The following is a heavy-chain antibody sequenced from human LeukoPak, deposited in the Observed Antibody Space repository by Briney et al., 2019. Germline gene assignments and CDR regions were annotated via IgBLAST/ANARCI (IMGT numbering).Heavy chain of an antibody. CDR3: VREPRIQLWLIDY. D-gene: IGHD5-18*01. J-gene: IGHJ4*02. CDR1: GYTFTGYY. CDR2: ISPNSGGT. Sequence: ASVKVSCKASGYTFTGYYMHWGRQAPGQGLEWMGRISPNSGGTNYAQKFQGRVTMTRDTSISTAYMELSRLRSDDTAVYYCVREPRIQLWLIDYWGQGTLVTVSS. V-gene: IGHV1-2*06.